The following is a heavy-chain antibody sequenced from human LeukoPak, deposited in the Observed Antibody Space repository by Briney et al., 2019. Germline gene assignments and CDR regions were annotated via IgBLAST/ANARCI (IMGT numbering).Heavy chain of an antibody. CDR2: MSGSGSST. CDR3: AKDAQGLVRGGIYFDF. V-gene: IGHV3-23*01. J-gene: IGHJ4*02. CDR1: GFTFKTYA. D-gene: IGHD6-19*01. Sequence: GGSLRLSCAASGFTFKTYAMNWVRQVPGKGPEWVSSMSGSGSSTAYADSVKGRFTISRDNSKNTLYLQMNSLRAEDTALYYCAKDAQGLVRGGIYFDFWGQGSLVTVSS.